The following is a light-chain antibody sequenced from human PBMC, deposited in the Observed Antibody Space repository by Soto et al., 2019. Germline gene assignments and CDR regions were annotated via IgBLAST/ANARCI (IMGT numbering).Light chain of an antibody. CDR3: QQYGSYPRT. Sequence: EIVLTQSPGTLSLSPGERATLSCRASQSVSSSYLAWYQQKPGQAPRLLIYGASSRATGIPDRFSGSGSGTDFTLIISRLEPEDFAVYYCQQYGSYPRTFGQGTKVEIK. V-gene: IGKV3-20*01. CDR1: QSVSSSY. J-gene: IGKJ1*01. CDR2: GAS.